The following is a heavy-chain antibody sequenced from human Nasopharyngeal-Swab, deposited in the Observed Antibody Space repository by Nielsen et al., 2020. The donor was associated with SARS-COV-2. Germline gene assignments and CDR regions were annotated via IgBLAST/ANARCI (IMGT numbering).Heavy chain of an antibody. Sequence: GESLKISCAASGFSLSKYWMHWVRQAPGKGLEWVSRINTYGTDTTYADSVNGRFTISRDNAKNTVYLQMNSLRAEDTAVYYCARGTAMASFDYWGQGTLVTVSS. CDR3: ARGTAMASFDY. CDR1: GFSLSKYW. V-gene: IGHV3-74*03. D-gene: IGHD5-18*01. CDR2: INTYGTDT. J-gene: IGHJ4*02.